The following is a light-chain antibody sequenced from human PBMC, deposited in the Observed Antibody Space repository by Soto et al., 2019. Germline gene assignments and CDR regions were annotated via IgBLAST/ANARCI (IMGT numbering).Light chain of an antibody. CDR2: DNN. CDR1: SSNIGNNF. CDR3: GSWDSSLTYV. J-gene: IGLJ1*01. V-gene: IGLV1-51*01. Sequence: QSVLTHPPSVSAAPGQTVTISCSGSSSNIGNNFVTWYQQLPGTAPKLLIYDNNKRPSGIPDRFSGSQSGTSATLGITGLQTGDEAVYYCGSWDSSLTYVFGTGTKLTVL.